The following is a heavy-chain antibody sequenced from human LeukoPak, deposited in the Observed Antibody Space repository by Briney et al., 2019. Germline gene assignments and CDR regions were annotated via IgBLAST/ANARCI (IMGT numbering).Heavy chain of an antibody. CDR2: IYYSGST. Sequence: SETLSLTCTVSDGSISSHYWSWIRQPPGKGLEWIGYIYYSGSTNYNPSLKSRVTISVDTSKNQLSLKLSSVTAADTAMYYCARGDYYDTRGGYFDYWGQGTLVTVSS. CDR1: DGSISSHY. CDR3: ARGDYYDTRGGYFDY. J-gene: IGHJ4*02. V-gene: IGHV4-59*11. D-gene: IGHD3-22*01.